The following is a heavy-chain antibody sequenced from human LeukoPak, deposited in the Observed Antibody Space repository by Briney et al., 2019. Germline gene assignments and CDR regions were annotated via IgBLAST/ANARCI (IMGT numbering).Heavy chain of an antibody. Sequence: GGSLRLSCAASGFTFSSYGMSWVRQAPGKGLEWVSAISGSGGSTYYADSVKGRFTISRDNSKNTLYLQMNSLRAEDTAVYYCAKDLSYQLLEDWGQGTLVTVSS. CDR2: ISGSGGST. D-gene: IGHD2-2*01. V-gene: IGHV3-23*01. J-gene: IGHJ4*02. CDR1: GFTFSSYG. CDR3: AKDLSYQLLED.